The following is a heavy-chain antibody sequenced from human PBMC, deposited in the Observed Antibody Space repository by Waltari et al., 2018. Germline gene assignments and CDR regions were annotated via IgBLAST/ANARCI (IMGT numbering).Heavy chain of an antibody. J-gene: IGHJ4*02. V-gene: IGHV3-30*01. CDR3: GREGGTSGYSGYLDT. CDR2: MSYDGFSK. Sequence: QVQLVESGGGVVQPGRSLRLSCAPPPFTYRTPLIPWVRQAPGKGLAWVAAMSYDGFSKYYADSVKGRFSIGRDDSQNTVYLQANSLTTEDTAVYYCGREGGTSGYSGYLDTWGQGTLVTVSS. D-gene: IGHD2-15*01. CDR1: PFTYRTPL.